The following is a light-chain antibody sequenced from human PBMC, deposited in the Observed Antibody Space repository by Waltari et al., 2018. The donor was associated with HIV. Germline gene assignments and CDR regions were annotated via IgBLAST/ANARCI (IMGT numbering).Light chain of an antibody. Sequence: DIQMTQSPLSLSVSVGDRVTLTCQASQDIKHYLNWYQQKPGNAPRLLIYDASSLETGVPSRFSGSGSGTHFTLTISSLRPEDTATYYCQQYDDLEYTFGQGTTLEMK. CDR3: QQYDDLEYT. CDR2: DAS. CDR1: QDIKHY. J-gene: IGKJ2*01. V-gene: IGKV1-33*01.